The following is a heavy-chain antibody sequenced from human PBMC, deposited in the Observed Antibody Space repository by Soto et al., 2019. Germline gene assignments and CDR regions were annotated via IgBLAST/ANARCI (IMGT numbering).Heavy chain of an antibody. Sequence: SGPTLVNPTQTLTLTCTFSGFSLSTSGMGVSWIRQPPGKALEWLARIDWDDDKYYSTSLKTRLTISKDTSKNQVVLTMTNMDPVDTATFYFARIRLLPERLSRYYYMDVWGKGTTVTVSS. D-gene: IGHD1-1*01. CDR2: IDWDDDK. V-gene: IGHV2-70*11. CDR3: ARIRLLPERLSRYYYMDV. J-gene: IGHJ6*03. CDR1: GFSLSTSGMG.